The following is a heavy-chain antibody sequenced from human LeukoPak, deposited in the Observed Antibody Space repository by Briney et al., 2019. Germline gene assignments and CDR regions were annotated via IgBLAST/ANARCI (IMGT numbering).Heavy chain of an antibody. J-gene: IGHJ3*02. V-gene: IGHV1-8*03. CDR3: ARELRHDDI. CDR2: MNPNSGNT. Sequence: ASVKVSCKASGYTFTTYDINWVRQAPGQGLEWMGYMNPNSGNTGYAQEFQDRVTITTSISTSTAYMELSSLRSEDTAVYYCARELRHDDIWGQGTMVTVSS. CDR1: GYTFTTYD. D-gene: IGHD6-25*01.